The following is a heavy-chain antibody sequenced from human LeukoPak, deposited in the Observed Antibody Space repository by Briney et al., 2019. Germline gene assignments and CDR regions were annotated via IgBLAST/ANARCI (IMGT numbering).Heavy chain of an antibody. CDR1: GYSFTNYW. CDR3: ARRWAAAGPFDC. Sequence: KRGESLKISCKGSGYSFTNYWIGWVRQLPGKGLEWMGIIYPGDSDTRYSPSFQGQVSISADKSISTAYLQWSSLKASDTAMYYCARRWAAAGPFDCWGQGTLVTVSS. J-gene: IGHJ4*02. CDR2: IYPGDSDT. V-gene: IGHV5-51*01. D-gene: IGHD6-13*01.